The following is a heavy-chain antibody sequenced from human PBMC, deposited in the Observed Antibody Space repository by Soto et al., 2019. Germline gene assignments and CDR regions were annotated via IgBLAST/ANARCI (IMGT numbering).Heavy chain of an antibody. CDR1: GYTFTSDA. J-gene: IGHJ3*02. D-gene: IGHD1-26*01. V-gene: IGHV1-3*01. Sequence: ASVKVSCKATGYTFTSDAMQWVRQAPGQRLEWMGWINAGNGNTKYSRKFQGRVTITRDTSASTAYMELSSLRSEDTAVYYCARDHAIVGATDAFDIWGQGTMVTVSS. CDR3: ARDHAIVGATDAFDI. CDR2: INAGNGNT.